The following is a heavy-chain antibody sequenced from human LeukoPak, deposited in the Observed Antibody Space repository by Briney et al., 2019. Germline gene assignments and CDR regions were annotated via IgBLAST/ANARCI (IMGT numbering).Heavy chain of an antibody. CDR2: IYYSGST. Sequence: SETLSLTCTVSGGSMSPYHWGWIRQPPGKGLEWTGYIYYSGSTNYNPSLNSRVTISVDTSKNQFSLKLSSVTAADTAVYYCARVPVLYGGKTVQDYWGQGTLVTVSS. CDR3: ARVPVLYGGKTVQDY. V-gene: IGHV4-59*12. CDR1: GGSMSPYH. D-gene: IGHD4-23*01. J-gene: IGHJ4*02.